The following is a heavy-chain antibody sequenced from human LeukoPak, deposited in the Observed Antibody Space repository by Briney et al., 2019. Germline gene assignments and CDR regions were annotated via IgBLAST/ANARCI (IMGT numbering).Heavy chain of an antibody. CDR3: AREGGSGSYYMD. J-gene: IGHJ4*02. CDR1: GGTFTSYA. CDR2: IIPIFGTA. V-gene: IGHV1-69*06. D-gene: IGHD3-10*01. Sequence: SVKVSCKASGGTFTSYAISWVRQAPGQGLELMGGIIPIFGTANYAQKFQGRGTITADKSTSTAYMELSSLRSEDTAVYYCAREGGSGSYYMDWGQGTLVTVSS.